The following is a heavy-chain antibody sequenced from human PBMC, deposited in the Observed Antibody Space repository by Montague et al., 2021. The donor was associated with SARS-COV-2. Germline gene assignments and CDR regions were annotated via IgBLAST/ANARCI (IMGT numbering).Heavy chain of an antibody. CDR2: ISSSSGYI. CDR3: ARDLGSYYGMDV. CDR1: GFTFSSYS. Sequence: SLRLSCAASGFTFSSYSMNWVRQAPGKGLEWVSSISSSSGYIYYADSVKGRFTISRDNSKNTLYLQMNSLRAEDTAVYYCARDLGSYYGMDVWGQGTTVTVSS. V-gene: IGHV3-21*01. J-gene: IGHJ6*02.